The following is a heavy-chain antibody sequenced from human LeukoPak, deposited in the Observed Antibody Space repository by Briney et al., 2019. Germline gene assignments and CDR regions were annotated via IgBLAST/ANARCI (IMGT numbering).Heavy chain of an antibody. J-gene: IGHJ4*02. CDR1: GFTFSSYA. V-gene: IGHV3-30*04. CDR3: ARDSTQFWSGYYGY. D-gene: IGHD3-3*01. Sequence: PGGSLRLSCAASGFTFSSYAMHWVRQAPGKGLEWVAVISYDGSNKHYADSVKGRFTISRDNSKNTLYLQMNSLRAEDTAVYYCARDSTQFWSGYYGYWGQGTLVTVSS. CDR2: ISYDGSNK.